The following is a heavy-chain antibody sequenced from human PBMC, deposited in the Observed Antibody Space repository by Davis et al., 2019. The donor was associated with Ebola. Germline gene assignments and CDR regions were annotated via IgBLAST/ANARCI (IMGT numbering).Heavy chain of an antibody. D-gene: IGHD3-3*01. J-gene: IGHJ5*02. V-gene: IGHV4-59*01. Sequence: PSETLSLTCTVSGGSISSYYWSWIRQPPGKGLEWIGYIYYSGSTNYNPSLKSRVTISVDTSKNQFSLKLSSVTAADTAVYYCARNHGYYDFWSGYYTGWFDPWGQGTLVTVSS. CDR1: GGSISSYY. CDR2: IYYSGST. CDR3: ARNHGYYDFWSGYYTGWFDP.